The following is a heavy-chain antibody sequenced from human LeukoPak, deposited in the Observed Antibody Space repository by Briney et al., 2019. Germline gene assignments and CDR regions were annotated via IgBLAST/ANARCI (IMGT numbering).Heavy chain of an antibody. V-gene: IGHV3-21*01. D-gene: IGHD3-10*01. Sequence: VGSLRLSCAASGFTFSSYSMNWVRQAPGKGLEWVSSISSSSSYIYYADSVKGRFTISRDNAKNSLYLQMNSLRAEDTAVYYCARDDGSGIDYWGQGTLVTVPS. J-gene: IGHJ4*02. CDR1: GFTFSSYS. CDR3: ARDDGSGIDY. CDR2: ISSSSSYI.